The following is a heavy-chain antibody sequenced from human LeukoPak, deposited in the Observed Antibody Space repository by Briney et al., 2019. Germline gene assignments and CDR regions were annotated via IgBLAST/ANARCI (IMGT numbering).Heavy chain of an antibody. CDR3: ARRDYFDSSGSATTFDL. CDR2: IYPGDSDT. J-gene: IGHJ3*01. D-gene: IGHD3-22*01. Sequence: GESLKISCKGSGYSFTSYWIGWVRQMPGKGLDWMGIIYPGDSDTRYSPSFQGQVTISADKSISTASLQWSSLQASDTAMYYCARRDYFDSSGSATTFDLWGQGTMVTVSS. CDR1: GYSFTSYW. V-gene: IGHV5-51*01.